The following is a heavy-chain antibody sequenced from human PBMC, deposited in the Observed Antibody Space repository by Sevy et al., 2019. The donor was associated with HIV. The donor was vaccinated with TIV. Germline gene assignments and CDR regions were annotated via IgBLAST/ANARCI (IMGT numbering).Heavy chain of an antibody. V-gene: IGHV5-51*01. CDR1: GYSFTSYW. D-gene: IGHD5-12*01. CDR3: ARGDIVATITYYERWFDP. CDR2: IYPGDSDT. Sequence: GESLKISCKGSGYSFTSYWIGWVRQMPGKGLEWMGIIYPGDSDTRDSPSFQGQVTISADKSISTAYLQWSSLKASDNAMYYCARGDIVATITYYERWFDPWGQGTLVTVSS. J-gene: IGHJ5*02.